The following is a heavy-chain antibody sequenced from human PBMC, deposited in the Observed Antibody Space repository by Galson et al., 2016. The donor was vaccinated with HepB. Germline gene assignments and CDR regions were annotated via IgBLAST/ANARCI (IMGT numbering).Heavy chain of an antibody. J-gene: IGHJ4*02. V-gene: IGHV3-30-3*01. CDR1: GFTFSTYA. D-gene: IGHD6-19*01. CDR2: ISKDGGNN. Sequence: SLRLSCAASGFTFSTYAMHWVRQAPGKGLEWVAGISKDGGNNYYADSVKGRFTISRDNSKNTLYLQMNSLRAEDTAIYYCAKDRRQWLDSNIDYWGQGTLVTVSS. CDR3: AKDRRQWLDSNIDY.